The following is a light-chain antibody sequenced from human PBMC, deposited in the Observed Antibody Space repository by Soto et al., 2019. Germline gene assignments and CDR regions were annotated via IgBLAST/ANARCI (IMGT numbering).Light chain of an antibody. J-gene: IGLJ2*01. CDR2: EVS. CDR3: SSYTRSTTLNVL. CDR1: SSDVGGYKY. V-gene: IGLV2-14*01. Sequence: QSVLTQPASVSGSHGQSITISCTGTSSDVGGYKYDSWYQQHPGKVPKLMIYEVSNRPSGVSNRFSGSKSGNTASLSISGLQAEDEAEYYCSSYTRSTTLNVLFGGGTKVTVL.